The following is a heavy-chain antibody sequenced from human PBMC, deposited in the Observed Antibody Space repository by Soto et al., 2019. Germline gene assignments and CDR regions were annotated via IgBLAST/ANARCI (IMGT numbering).Heavy chain of an antibody. D-gene: IGHD6-13*01. V-gene: IGHV4-31*03. CDR3: ARELYSSPSGYFDY. Sequence: SETLSLTCTVSGGSISSGGYYWSWIRQHPGKGLEWIGYIYYSGSTYYNPSLKSRVTISVDTSKNQFSLKLSSVTAADTAVYYCARELYSSPSGYFDYWGQGTLVTVSS. CDR1: GGSISSGGYY. CDR2: IYYSGST. J-gene: IGHJ4*02.